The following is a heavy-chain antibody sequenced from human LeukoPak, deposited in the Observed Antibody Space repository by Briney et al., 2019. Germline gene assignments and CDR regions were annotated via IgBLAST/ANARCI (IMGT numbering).Heavy chain of an antibody. D-gene: IGHD3-10*01. CDR1: GGSISSYY. CDR3: ARGGVAAKYYFDY. V-gene: IGHV4-59*01. J-gene: IGHJ4*02. CDR2: IYYSGST. Sequence: PSETLSLTCTVSGGSISSYYWSWIRQPPGKGLEWIGYIYYSGSTNYNPSLKSRVTISVDTSKNQFSLKLSSVTPADTAVYYCARGGVAAKYYFDYWGQGTLVTVSS.